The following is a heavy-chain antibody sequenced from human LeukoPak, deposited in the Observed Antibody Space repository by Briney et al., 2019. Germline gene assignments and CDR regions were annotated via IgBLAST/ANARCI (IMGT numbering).Heavy chain of an antibody. CDR2: MNPNTGAT. J-gene: IGHJ4*02. V-gene: IGHV1-2*02. D-gene: IGHD6-19*01. Sequence: ASVKVSCKPSGYTFTGYYLHWVRQAPGQAPEWLGWMNPNTGATLYARKFQDRVTMSRDTSTSTGYMDLNSLTVDDTAVYYCARDRVGSGWPRPFYFEFWGQGTLVIVPS. CDR3: ARDRVGSGWPRPFYFEF. CDR1: GYTFTGYY.